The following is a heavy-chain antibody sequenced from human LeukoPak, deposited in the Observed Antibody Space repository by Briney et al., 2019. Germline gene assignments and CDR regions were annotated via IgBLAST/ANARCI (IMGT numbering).Heavy chain of an antibody. V-gene: IGHV4-59*01. CDR1: DGYSGGYG. J-gene: IGHJ4*02. Sequence: AETLSLTCTDTDGYSGGYGWSGIRRRPGKGLEWIGYIYYSGSTNYNPSLKSRVTISVDTSKNQFSLKLSSVTAADTAVYYCARGLLDSYGYGYYFDYWGQGTLVTVSS. CDR2: IYYSGST. CDR3: ARGLLDSYGYGYYFDY. D-gene: IGHD5-18*01.